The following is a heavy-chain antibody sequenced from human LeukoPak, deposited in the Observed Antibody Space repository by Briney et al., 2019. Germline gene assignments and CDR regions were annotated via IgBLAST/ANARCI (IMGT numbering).Heavy chain of an antibody. V-gene: IGHV1-18*04. CDR3: ARVRFDCSGGSCYPVAFDI. J-gene: IGHJ3*02. D-gene: IGHD2-15*01. Sequence: ASVKVSCKASGYTFTSYGISWVRQAPGQGPEWMGWISAYNGNTNYAQKLQGRVTMTTDTSTSTAYMELRSLRSDDTAVYYCARVRFDCSGGSCYPVAFDIWGQGTMVTVSS. CDR2: ISAYNGNT. CDR1: GYTFTSYG.